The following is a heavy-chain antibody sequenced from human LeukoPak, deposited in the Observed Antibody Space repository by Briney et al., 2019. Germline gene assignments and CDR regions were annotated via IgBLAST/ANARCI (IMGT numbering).Heavy chain of an antibody. CDR3: ARVVRDIVVVPAAREADAFDI. J-gene: IGHJ3*02. CDR1: GVSMSSYY. CDR2: IYYSGST. Sequence: SETLSLTCTVSGVSMSSYYWSWIRQPPGKGLEWIGYIYYSGSTNYNPSLKSRVTISVDTSKNQFSLKLSSVTAADTAVYYCARVVRDIVVVPAAREADAFDIWGQGTMVTVSS. D-gene: IGHD2-2*01. V-gene: IGHV4-59*01.